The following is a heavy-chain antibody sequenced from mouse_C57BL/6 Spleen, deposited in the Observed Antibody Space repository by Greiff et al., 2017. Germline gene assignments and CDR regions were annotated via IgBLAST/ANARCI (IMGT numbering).Heavy chain of an antibody. D-gene: IGHD1-1*01. J-gene: IGHJ4*01. CDR1: GYTFTSYW. V-gene: IGHV1-50*01. CDR3: ARRYYYGSSCVNYYAMDY. Sequence: QVQLQQPGAELVKPGASVKLSCKASGYTFTSYWMQWVKQRPGQGLEWIGEIDPSDSYTNYNQKFKGKATLTVDTSSSTAYMQLSSLTSEDSAVYYCARRYYYGSSCVNYYAMDYWGQGTSVTVSS. CDR2: IDPSDSYT.